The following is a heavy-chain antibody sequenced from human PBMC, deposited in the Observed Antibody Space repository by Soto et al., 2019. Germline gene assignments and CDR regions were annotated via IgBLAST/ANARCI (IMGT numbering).Heavy chain of an antibody. D-gene: IGHD1-26*01. J-gene: IGHJ4*02. CDR2: VIPILGIA. CDR3: ASFPQTAIVGAAYFDY. CDR1: GGTFSSYI. V-gene: IGHV1-69*02. Sequence: QVQLVQSGAEVKKPGSSVKVSCKASGGTFSSYIISWVRQAPGQGLEWMGRVIPILGIANYAQKFQGSVTITADKSTSTAYMELSTLSSEDTAVYYCASFPQTAIVGAAYFDYWGQGTLVTVSS.